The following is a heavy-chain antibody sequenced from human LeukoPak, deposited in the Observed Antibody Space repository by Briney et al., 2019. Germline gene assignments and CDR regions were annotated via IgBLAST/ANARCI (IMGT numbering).Heavy chain of an antibody. CDR1: GGSISSYY. CDR3: ASITVDTAMVYFDY. V-gene: IGHV4-59*08. CDR2: IYYSGSS. D-gene: IGHD5-18*01. J-gene: IGHJ4*02. Sequence: SETLSLTCTVSGGSISSYYWSWIRQTPGKGPEWIGYIYYSGSSNYNPSLKSRVTISVDTSKNQFSLKLSSVTAADTAVYYCASITVDTAMVYFDYRGQGTLVTVSS.